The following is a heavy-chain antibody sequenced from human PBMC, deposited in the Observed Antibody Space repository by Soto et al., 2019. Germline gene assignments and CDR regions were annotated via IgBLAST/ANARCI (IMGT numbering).Heavy chain of an antibody. Sequence: QVLLVQSGADVKKPGASVKVYCKTSGYTFTEFDINWVRQAPGQGLEWMGWMNTNTGNTGYAQKFQGRVTMTRDTSISTAYMELRRLRAEATSVYYCARVVRFFGGHAGYWGQGNLVTVSS. J-gene: IGHJ4*02. V-gene: IGHV1-8*01. D-gene: IGHD3-3*01. CDR1: GYTFTEFD. CDR2: MNTNTGNT. CDR3: ARVVRFFGGHAGY.